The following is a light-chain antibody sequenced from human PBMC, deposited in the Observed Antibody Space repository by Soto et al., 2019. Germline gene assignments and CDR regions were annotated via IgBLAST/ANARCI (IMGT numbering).Light chain of an antibody. Sequence: DVVMTQSPLSLPVTLGQPASISCRSSQSLIHSDGNTYLSWFQQRPGQSPRRLIYEVSDRDSGVPDRFSGSGSGTDFTLKISRVEAEDVGVYYCMQGTHWPMTFGQGTEVEIK. J-gene: IGKJ1*01. CDR2: EVS. CDR3: MQGTHWPMT. V-gene: IGKV2-30*02. CDR1: QSLIHSDGNTY.